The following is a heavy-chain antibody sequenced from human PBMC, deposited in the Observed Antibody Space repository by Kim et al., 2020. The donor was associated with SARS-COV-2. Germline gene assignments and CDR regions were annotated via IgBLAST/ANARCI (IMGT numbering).Heavy chain of an antibody. Sequence: GGSLRLSCAASGFTFSSYGMHWVRQAPGKGLEWVAVISYDGSNKYYADSVKGRFTISRDNSKNTLYLQMNSLRAEDTAVYYCAKDPTIAAAAGAGWTFDYWGQGTLVTVSS. CDR2: ISYDGSNK. V-gene: IGHV3-30*18. D-gene: IGHD6-25*01. CDR3: AKDPTIAAAAGAGWTFDY. J-gene: IGHJ4*02. CDR1: GFTFSSYG.